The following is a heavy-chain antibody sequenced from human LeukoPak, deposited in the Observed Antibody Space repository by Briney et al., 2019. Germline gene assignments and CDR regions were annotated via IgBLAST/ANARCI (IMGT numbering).Heavy chain of an antibody. Sequence: SQTLSLTCTVFGGSISSGGYYWSWIRQHPGKGLEWIGYIYYSGSTYYNPSLKSRVTISVDTSKNQFSLKLSSVTAADTAVYYCARDDLYCSSTSCPVHAFDIWGQGTMVTVSS. CDR1: GGSISSGGYY. CDR2: IYYSGST. D-gene: IGHD2-2*01. J-gene: IGHJ3*02. V-gene: IGHV4-31*03. CDR3: ARDDLYCSSTSCPVHAFDI.